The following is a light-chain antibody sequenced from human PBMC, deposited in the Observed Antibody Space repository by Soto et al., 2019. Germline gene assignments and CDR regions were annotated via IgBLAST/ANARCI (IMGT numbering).Light chain of an antibody. CDR1: QSVSSSY. CDR2: GAS. Sequence: IVLTQSPGTLSLSPGERATLSCRASQSVSSSYLAWYQQKPGQAPRLLIYGASSRATGIPDRFSGSGSGTDFTLTISRLEPEDFAVYYCQRYGSLITFGQGTRLEIK. V-gene: IGKV3-20*01. CDR3: QRYGSLIT. J-gene: IGKJ5*01.